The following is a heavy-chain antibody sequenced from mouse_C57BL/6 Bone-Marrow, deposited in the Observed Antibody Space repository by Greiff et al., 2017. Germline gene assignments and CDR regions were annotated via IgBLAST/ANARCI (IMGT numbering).Heavy chain of an antibody. CDR1: GYTFTDYY. Sequence: EVKLQQSGPELVKPGASVKISCKASGYTFTDYYMNWVKQSHGKGLEWIGDINPNNGGTSYNQKFKGKATLTVAKSSSTAYMELRSLTSEDAAVEYCERDGEGRDYFDYGGQGTTLTVSS. CDR3: ERDGEGRDYFDY. CDR2: INPNNGGT. V-gene: IGHV1-26*01. J-gene: IGHJ2*01.